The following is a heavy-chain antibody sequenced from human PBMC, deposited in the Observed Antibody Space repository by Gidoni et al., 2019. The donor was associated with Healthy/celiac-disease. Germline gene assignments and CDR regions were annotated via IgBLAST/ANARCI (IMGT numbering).Heavy chain of an antibody. Sequence: QITLKESGPTLVKPTQTLTLTCTFSGFSLSTSGVGVGWIRQPPGKALEWLALIYWDDDKRYSPSLKSRLTITKDTSKNQVVLTMTNMDPVDTATYYCARSTPTMVRGVIVFWFDPWGQGTLVTVSS. J-gene: IGHJ5*02. V-gene: IGHV2-5*02. CDR3: ARSTPTMVRGVIVFWFDP. CDR1: GFSLSTSGVG. CDR2: IYWDDDK. D-gene: IGHD3-10*01.